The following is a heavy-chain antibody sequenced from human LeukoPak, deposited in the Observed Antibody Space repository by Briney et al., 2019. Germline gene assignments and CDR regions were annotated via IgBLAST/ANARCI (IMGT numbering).Heavy chain of an antibody. Sequence: GGSLRLSCAASGFTFSSYWMSWVRQAPGKGLEWVANIKQDGSEKYYVDSVKGRFTISRDNAKNSLYLQMNSLRAEDTAVYYCARDIVVVPAAISHSYYGMDVWGQGTTVTVSS. CDR3: ARDIVVVPAAISHSYYGMDV. CDR1: GFTFSSYW. V-gene: IGHV3-7*01. D-gene: IGHD2-2*02. CDR2: IKQDGSEK. J-gene: IGHJ6*02.